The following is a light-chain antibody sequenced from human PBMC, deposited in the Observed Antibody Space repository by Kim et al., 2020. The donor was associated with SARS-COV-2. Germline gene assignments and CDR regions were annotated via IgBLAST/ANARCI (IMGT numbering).Light chain of an antibody. CDR2: LGS. J-gene: IGKJ5*01. V-gene: IGKV2-28*01. CDR1: HSLLKMNGYNY. Sequence: DIVMTQSPLSLAVTPGEPASMSCRSDHSLLKMNGYNYLDWYLQKPGHSPQLLIFLGSNRASVVPDRFSGSGAGTDFTLKITRVEPEDVGVYYCMQALQTPITFGQGTRLEIK. CDR3: MQALQTPIT.